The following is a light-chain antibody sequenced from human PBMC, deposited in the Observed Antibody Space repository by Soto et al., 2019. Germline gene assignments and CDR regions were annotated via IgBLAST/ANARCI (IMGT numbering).Light chain of an antibody. CDR1: SSDVGNYDL. CDR3: CSYAGSSTYV. CDR2: EGS. J-gene: IGLJ1*01. V-gene: IGLV2-23*01. Sequence: SGLTQPASVSGSPGRSITISGTGTSSDVGNYDLVSWYQHLPGKAPKFILYEGSKRPSGVSNRFSGSKSGNTASLTISGLQAEDEADYYCCSYAGSSTYVFGTGTKVTVL.